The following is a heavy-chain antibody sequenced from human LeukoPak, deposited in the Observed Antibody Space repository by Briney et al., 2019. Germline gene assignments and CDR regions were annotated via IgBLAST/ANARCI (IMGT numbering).Heavy chain of an antibody. Sequence: GSPRLSCAASGVTSCIYAMSSVRQAPREGVGWVSAISGSVGSTYSADSVKGRVPLPRDNYKNTLYLQMNSLRAEDTAVYYCAKFLWFGELSSYYFDYWGQGTLVTVSS. CDR1: GVTSCIYA. J-gene: IGHJ4*02. CDR2: ISGSVGST. V-gene: IGHV3-23*01. CDR3: AKFLWFGELSSYYFDY. D-gene: IGHD3-10*01.